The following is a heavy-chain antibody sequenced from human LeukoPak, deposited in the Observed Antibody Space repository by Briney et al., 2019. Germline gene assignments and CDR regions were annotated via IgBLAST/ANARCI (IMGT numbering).Heavy chain of an antibody. J-gene: IGHJ4*02. V-gene: IGHV3-7*01. CDR2: IKQDGSEK. CDR3: ASLGN. D-gene: IGHD1-1*01. Sequence: GGSLRLSCAASGFTFNSYWMGWVRQAPGKGLEWVANIKQDGSEKYYVDSVTGRFTIPRDNAKNSLYLQMNSLRVDDTAVYYCASLGNWGQGTLVTVSS. CDR1: GFTFNSYW.